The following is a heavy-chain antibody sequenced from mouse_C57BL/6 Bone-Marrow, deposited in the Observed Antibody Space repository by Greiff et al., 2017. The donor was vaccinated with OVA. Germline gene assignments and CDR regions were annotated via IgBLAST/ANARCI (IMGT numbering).Heavy chain of an antibody. D-gene: IGHD2-5*01. V-gene: IGHV5-4*01. CDR2: ISDGGSYT. CDR1: GFTFSSYA. CDR3: ARDPSYYSNYGTY. J-gene: IGHJ3*01. Sequence: VQLKESGGGLVKPGGSLKLSCAASGFTFSSYAMSWVRQTPEKRLEWVATISDGGSYTYYPDNVKGRFTISRDNAKNNLYLQMSHLKSEDTAMYYCARDPSYYSNYGTYWGQGTLVTVSA.